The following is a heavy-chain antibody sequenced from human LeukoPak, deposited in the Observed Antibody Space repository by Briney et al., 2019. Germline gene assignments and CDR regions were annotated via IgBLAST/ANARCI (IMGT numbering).Heavy chain of an antibody. CDR2: IYYSGST. J-gene: IGHJ5*02. CDR1: GGSISSYY. V-gene: IGHV4-59*01. D-gene: IGHD3-3*01. Sequence: SETLSLTCTVSGGSISSYYWSWLRQPPGKGLEWIGYIYYSGSTNYNPSPKSRVTISVDMSKNQFSLKLSSVTAADTAVYYCARATYYDFWSGYFSRFDPWGQGTLVTVSS. CDR3: ARATYYDFWSGYFSRFDP.